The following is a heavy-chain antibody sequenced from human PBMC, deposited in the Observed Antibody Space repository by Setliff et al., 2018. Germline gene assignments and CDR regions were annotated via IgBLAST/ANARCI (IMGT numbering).Heavy chain of an antibody. CDR3: ARFRRGVALGWFDP. CDR1: GFTFSNYE. D-gene: IGHD3-10*01. Sequence: ESLKISCAASGFTFSNYEMNWVRQPPGKGLEWLGEINHSGSTNYNPPLKSRVTISVDTSKKQFSLKLSSVTAADTAVYYCARFRRGVALGWFDPWGQGTLVTV. V-gene: IGHV4-34*01. J-gene: IGHJ5*02. CDR2: INHSGST.